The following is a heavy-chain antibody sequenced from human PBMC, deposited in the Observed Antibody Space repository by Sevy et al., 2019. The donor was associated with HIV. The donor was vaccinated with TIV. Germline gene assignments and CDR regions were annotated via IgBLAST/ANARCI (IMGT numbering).Heavy chain of an antibody. CDR3: ARGKSGYGYGLNS. D-gene: IGHD5-12*01. J-gene: IGHJ4*02. Sequence: GGSLRLSCAASGFTVSSNYMTWVRQAPGKGLEGVSVIYSDGTTYHADSVKDRFTISRDNSKNTVFVEMNSLRAEDPAFYYCARGKSGYGYGLNSWGQGTLVTVSS. CDR2: IYSDGTT. V-gene: IGHV3-66*01. CDR1: GFTVSSNY.